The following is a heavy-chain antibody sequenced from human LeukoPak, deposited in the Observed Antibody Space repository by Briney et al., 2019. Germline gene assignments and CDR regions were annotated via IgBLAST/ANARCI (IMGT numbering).Heavy chain of an antibody. CDR3: AREWGQYNWNYVLYY. V-gene: IGHV3-30*03. CDR2: ISYDGINQ. CDR1: GFTFISYW. D-gene: IGHD1-7*01. J-gene: IGHJ4*02. Sequence: GGSLRLSCAASGFTFISYWMSWVRQAPGKGLEWVAVISYDGINQYYADSVKGRFTISRDNSKNTLYLQMNSLRADDTAIYYCAREWGQYNWNYVLYYWGQGSLVTVSS.